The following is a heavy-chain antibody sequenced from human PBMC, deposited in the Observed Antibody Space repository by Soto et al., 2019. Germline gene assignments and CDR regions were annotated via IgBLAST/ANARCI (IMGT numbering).Heavy chain of an antibody. Sequence: ASVKVSCKASGGTFSSYTISWVRQAPGQGLEWMGRIIPILGIANYAQKFQGRVTITADKSTSTAYMELSSLRSEDTAVYYCASGDYVDSTYYYYYMDVWGKGTTVTVSS. CDR3: ASGDYVDSTYYYYYMDV. V-gene: IGHV1-69*02. J-gene: IGHJ6*03. CDR1: GGTFSSYT. CDR2: IIPILGIA. D-gene: IGHD4-17*01.